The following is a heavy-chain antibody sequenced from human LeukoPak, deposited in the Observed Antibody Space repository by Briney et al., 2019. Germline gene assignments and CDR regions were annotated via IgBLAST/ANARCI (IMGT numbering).Heavy chain of an antibody. CDR3: AREVGGDFDALDY. CDR1: GGSISSSSYY. J-gene: IGHJ4*02. V-gene: IGHV4-39*07. CDR2: IYYSGST. D-gene: IGHD4-17*01. Sequence: SETLSLTCTVSGGSISSSSYYWGWIRQPPGKGLEWIGSIYYSGSTYYNPSLKSRVTISVDNSKNQFSLTLTSVTAADTAVYYCAREVGGDFDALDYWGQGTLVTVSS.